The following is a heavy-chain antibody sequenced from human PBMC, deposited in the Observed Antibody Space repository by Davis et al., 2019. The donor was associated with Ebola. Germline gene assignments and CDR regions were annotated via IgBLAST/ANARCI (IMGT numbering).Heavy chain of an antibody. Sequence: SGSLSLTCAVYGGSSSAALWSRIRRLPGPGLGWIGNMSHGGVGDNNPSLKSRVTITVDTSKTQFSLKLSSVTAADTAVYYCARGRGYSYGYHHYYYGMDVWGQGTTVTVSS. V-gene: IGHV4-34*01. D-gene: IGHD5-18*01. CDR1: GGSSSAAL. CDR2: MSHGGVG. CDR3: ARGRGYSYGYHHYYYGMDV. J-gene: IGHJ6*02.